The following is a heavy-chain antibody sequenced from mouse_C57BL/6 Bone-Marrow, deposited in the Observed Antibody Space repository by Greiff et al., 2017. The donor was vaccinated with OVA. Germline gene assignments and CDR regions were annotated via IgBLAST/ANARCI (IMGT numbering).Heavy chain of an antibody. Sequence: VQLKESGPELVKPGASVKISCKASGYSFTSYYIHWVKQRPGQGLEWIGWIYPGSGNTKYNEKFKGKATLTADTSSSTAYMQLSSLTSEDSAVYYCARSDWDAMDYWGQGTSVTVSS. CDR2: IYPGSGNT. J-gene: IGHJ4*01. CDR3: ARSDWDAMDY. CDR1: GYSFTSYY. D-gene: IGHD4-1*01. V-gene: IGHV1-66*01.